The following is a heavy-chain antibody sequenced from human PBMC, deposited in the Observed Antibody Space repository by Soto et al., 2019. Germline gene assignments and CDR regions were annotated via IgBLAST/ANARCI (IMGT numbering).Heavy chain of an antibody. J-gene: IGHJ3*01. CDR1: GFTFNTYA. CDR2: ISGSGGTI. CDR3: AKGFIVVVTAIRPDDNFDV. Sequence: GGSLRLSCAASGFTFNTYAMNWVRQAPGKGLEWVASISGSGGTINYADSVKGRFTTSRDTSENTLYLQMNSLSAEDTAVYYCAKGFIVVVTAIRPDDNFDVWGQGTMVT. D-gene: IGHD2-21*02. V-gene: IGHV3-23*01.